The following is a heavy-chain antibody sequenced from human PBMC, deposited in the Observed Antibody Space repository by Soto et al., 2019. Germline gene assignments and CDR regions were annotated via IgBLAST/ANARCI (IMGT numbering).Heavy chain of an antibody. CDR2: ISAYNGNT. Sequence: ASVKVSCKASGYTFTSYGISWVRQAPGQGLEWMGWISAYNGNTNYAQKLQGRVTMTTDTSTSTAYMELRSLRSDDTAVYYCARDEGGGGDYYYYYGMDVWGQGTTVTVSS. CDR1: GYTFTSYG. V-gene: IGHV1-18*04. CDR3: ARDEGGGGDYYYYYGMDV. J-gene: IGHJ6*02. D-gene: IGHD3-16*01.